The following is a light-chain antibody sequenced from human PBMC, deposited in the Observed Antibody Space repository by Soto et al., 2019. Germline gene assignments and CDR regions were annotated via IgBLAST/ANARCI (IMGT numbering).Light chain of an antibody. V-gene: IGKV3-20*01. Sequence: EIVLTQSPGTLSLSPGDRATLSCRASQSVSSNLAWHQQKPGEAPRLLISGASSRATGIPDRFSGSGYGTDFTLTISRVEPEDFAVYYCQQYGSSPRTFGQGTKVDIK. CDR2: GAS. CDR3: QQYGSSPRT. J-gene: IGKJ1*01. CDR1: QSVSSN.